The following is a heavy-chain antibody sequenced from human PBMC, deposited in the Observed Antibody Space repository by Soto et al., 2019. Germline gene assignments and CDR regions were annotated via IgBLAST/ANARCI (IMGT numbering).Heavy chain of an antibody. CDR3: ARRSPSLNAFDI. Sequence: GGSLRLSCAASGFTFSSYSVNWVRQAPGKGLEWVSYISSGGGSIYYADSVKGRFTISRDNAKNSLYLQMNSLRGEDTAVYYCARRSPSLNAFDIWGQGTMVTVSS. J-gene: IGHJ3*02. CDR2: ISSGGGSI. V-gene: IGHV3-48*01. CDR1: GFTFSSYS.